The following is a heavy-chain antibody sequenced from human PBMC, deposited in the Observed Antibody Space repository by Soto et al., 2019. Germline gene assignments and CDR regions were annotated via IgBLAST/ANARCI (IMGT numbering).Heavy chain of an antibody. Sequence: EVQLVESGGGLVQPGGSLRLSCAVSGFTFHDSAMHWVRQAPGKGLEWVSSVTLNSGTIGYADSVQGRFTVSRDNARNSLYLQMNSVRAEDTALYFCAKGLCVGTCPFDYWGQGTLVTVFS. J-gene: IGHJ4*02. CDR3: AKGLCVGTCPFDY. CDR1: GFTFHDSA. D-gene: IGHD2-21*01. V-gene: IGHV3-9*01. CDR2: VTLNSGTI.